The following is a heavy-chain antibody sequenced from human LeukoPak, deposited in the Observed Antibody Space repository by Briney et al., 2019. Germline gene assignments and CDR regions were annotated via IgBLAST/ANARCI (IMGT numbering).Heavy chain of an antibody. CDR1: GGSISSSSYY. Sequence: PSETLSLTCTVSGGSISSSSYYWGWIRQPPGKGLEWIGSIYYSGSTYYNPSLKSRVTISVDTSKNQFSLKPSSVTAADTAVYYCARGQWLVRAFDYWGQGTLVTVSS. V-gene: IGHV4-39*01. CDR2: IYYSGST. D-gene: IGHD6-19*01. J-gene: IGHJ4*02. CDR3: ARGQWLVRAFDY.